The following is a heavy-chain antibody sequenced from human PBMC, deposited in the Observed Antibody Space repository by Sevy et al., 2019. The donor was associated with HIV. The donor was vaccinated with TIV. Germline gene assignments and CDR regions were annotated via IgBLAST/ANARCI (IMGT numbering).Heavy chain of an antibody. CDR1: GFTFRSYW. CDR3: VREGVGGYSYSLDC. CDR2: MKVDGSER. D-gene: IGHD5-18*01. Sequence: GESLKISCAASGFTFRSYWMSWVRQAPGKGLEWVATMKVDGSERNYVDSVKGRFTISRDNAKNSLYLQMNSLGAEDTAVYYCVREGVGGYSYSLDCWGQGTLVTVSS. V-gene: IGHV3-7*01. J-gene: IGHJ4*02.